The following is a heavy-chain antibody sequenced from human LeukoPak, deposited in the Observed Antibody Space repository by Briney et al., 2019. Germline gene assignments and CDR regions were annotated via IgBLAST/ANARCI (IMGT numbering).Heavy chain of an antibody. D-gene: IGHD6-19*01. CDR3: ARDQWLDY. Sequence: GGSLRLSCAASGFTFSGYIMNWVRQAPGKGLEWVSFIGTSGNTIYYADSVKGRFTVSRDNAKNSLYLQMNSLRAEDTAVYYCARDQWLDYWGQGTLVTVSS. J-gene: IGHJ4*02. CDR1: GFTFSGYI. CDR2: IGTSGNTI. V-gene: IGHV3-48*01.